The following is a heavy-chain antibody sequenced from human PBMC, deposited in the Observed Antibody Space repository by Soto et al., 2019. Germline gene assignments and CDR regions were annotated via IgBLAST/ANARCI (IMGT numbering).Heavy chain of an antibody. Sequence: QVQLVQSGAEVKKPGASVKVSCKASGYTFTSYDINWVRQATGQGLEWMGWMNPNCGNTGYAQKFRGRVTMTRNTSISTAYMELSSLRSEDTAVYYCARERTGTTSMDVWGQGTTVTVSS. CDR2: MNPNCGNT. V-gene: IGHV1-8*01. D-gene: IGHD1-1*01. CDR3: ARERTGTTSMDV. J-gene: IGHJ6*02. CDR1: GYTFTSYD.